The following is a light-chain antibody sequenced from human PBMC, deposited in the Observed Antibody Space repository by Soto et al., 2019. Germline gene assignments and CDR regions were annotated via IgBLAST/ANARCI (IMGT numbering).Light chain of an antibody. CDR1: QSVSSSY. J-gene: IGKJ2*01. Sequence: EIVLTQSPGTLSLSPGERATLSCRASQSVSSSYLAWYQQKPGQAPRVLIYAASSRATGIPDRFSGSGSGTEFTLTISRLEPEDFAVYFCQQYVNSPPTTFGQGTKVDIK. V-gene: IGKV3-20*01. CDR2: AAS. CDR3: QQYVNSPPTT.